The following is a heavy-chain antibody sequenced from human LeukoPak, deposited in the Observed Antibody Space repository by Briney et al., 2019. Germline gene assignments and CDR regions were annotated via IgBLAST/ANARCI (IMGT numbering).Heavy chain of an antibody. D-gene: IGHD5-18*01. Sequence: GASVKVSCKASGGTFSSYAISWVRQAPGQGLEWMGGIIPIFGTANYAQKFQGRVTITADESTSTAYMELSSLRSEGTAVYYCARDRGVDTADNWFDPWGQGTLVTVSS. CDR3: ARDRGVDTADNWFDP. J-gene: IGHJ5*02. V-gene: IGHV1-69*13. CDR1: GGTFSSYA. CDR2: IIPIFGTA.